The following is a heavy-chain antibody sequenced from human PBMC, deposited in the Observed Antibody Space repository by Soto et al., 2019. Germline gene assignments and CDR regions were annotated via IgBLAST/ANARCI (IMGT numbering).Heavy chain of an antibody. CDR2: ISYDGSNK. Sequence: QVQLVESGGGGVQPGRSLRLSCAASGFTFSSYGMHWVRQAPGKGLEWVAVISYDGSNKYYADSVKGRFTISRDNSKNTLYRQMNSLRAEDTAGYYCAKARYCSGGSCSPQGEYWGQGTLVTVSS. D-gene: IGHD2-15*01. J-gene: IGHJ4*02. CDR1: GFTFSSYG. CDR3: AKARYCSGGSCSPQGEY. V-gene: IGHV3-30*18.